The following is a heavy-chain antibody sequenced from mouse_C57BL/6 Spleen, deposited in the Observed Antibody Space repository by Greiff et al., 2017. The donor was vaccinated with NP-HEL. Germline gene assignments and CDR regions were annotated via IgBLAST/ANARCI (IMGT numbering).Heavy chain of an antibody. CDR2: IDPSDGNT. CDR1: GYTFTSYW. D-gene: IGHD1-1*01. Sequence: QVQLQQPGAELVMPGASVKLSCKASGYTFTSYWMHWVKQSPGKGLEWIGEIDPSDGNTNYNQKFKGKSTLTVDKSSSTAYMQLSSLTTEESAVYYCARRPRTTVVPLDYWGQGTTLTVSS. CDR3: ARRPRTTVVPLDY. J-gene: IGHJ2*01. V-gene: IGHV1-69*01.